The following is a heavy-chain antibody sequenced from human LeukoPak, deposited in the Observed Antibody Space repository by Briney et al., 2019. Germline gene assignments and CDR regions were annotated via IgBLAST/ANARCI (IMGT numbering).Heavy chain of an antibody. Sequence: GESLKISCKGSRYSFTSYWIAWVRQMPGKGLECMGIINPGDSDTRYSPSFQGQVTISVDKSISTAYLQWSSLKASDTAIYYCARHLSSSGWRGELDYWGQGTLVTVSS. D-gene: IGHD6-19*01. CDR1: RYSFTSYW. J-gene: IGHJ4*02. CDR2: INPGDSDT. CDR3: ARHLSSSGWRGELDY. V-gene: IGHV5-51*01.